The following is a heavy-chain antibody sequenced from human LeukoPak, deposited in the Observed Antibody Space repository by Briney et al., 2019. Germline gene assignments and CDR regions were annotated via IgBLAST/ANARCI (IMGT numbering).Heavy chain of an antibody. CDR1: GFPLSSYS. V-gene: IGHV3-48*01. CDR3: VRVKGSYFDY. Sequence: GGSLRLSCAASGFPLSSYSINWVRQAPGKGLEWVSYISSSGSAIYYVDSVKGRFTVPRDNAKNSLFLQMNSPRAEDTAVYYCVRVKGSYFDYWGQGALVTVSS. J-gene: IGHJ4*02. D-gene: IGHD2-15*01. CDR2: ISSSGSAI.